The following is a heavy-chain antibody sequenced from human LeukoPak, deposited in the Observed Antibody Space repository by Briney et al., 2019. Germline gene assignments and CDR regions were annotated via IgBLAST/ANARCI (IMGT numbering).Heavy chain of an antibody. CDR2: INHSGST. CDR3: ARVGSGYCSSTSCETPIDY. Sequence: SETLSLTCAVYGGSFSGYYWSWIRQPPGKGLEWIGEINHSGSTNYNPSLKSRVTISVDTSKNQFSLKLSSVTAADTAVYYCARVGSGYCSSTSCETPIDYWGQGTLVTVSS. V-gene: IGHV4-34*01. CDR1: GGSFSGYY. J-gene: IGHJ4*02. D-gene: IGHD2-2*01.